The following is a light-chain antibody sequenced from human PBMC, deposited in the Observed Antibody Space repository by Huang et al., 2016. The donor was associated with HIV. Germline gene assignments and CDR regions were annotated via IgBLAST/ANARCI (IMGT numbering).Light chain of an antibody. Sequence: ERVMTQSPDILSVSPGETATLSCRASQDVSSNLAWYRQKPGQAPSLLIYGASTRVSGIPARFNGSGSWIAFTLTISSVQSEDFAVYYCQQYNNWPRTFGQGTKLEIK. V-gene: IGKV3-15*01. CDR3: QQYNNWPRT. CDR1: QDVSSN. J-gene: IGKJ2*01. CDR2: GAS.